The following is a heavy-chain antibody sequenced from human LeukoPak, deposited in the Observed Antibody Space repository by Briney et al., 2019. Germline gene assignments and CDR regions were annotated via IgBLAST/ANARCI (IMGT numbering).Heavy chain of an antibody. J-gene: IGHJ3*02. CDR1: GGSFSGYY. D-gene: IGHD3-3*01. CDR3: ARGRVTIFGVVIPRGRAFDI. V-gene: IGHV4-34*01. Sequence: SETLSLTCAVYGGSFSGYYWSWIRQPPGKGLEWIGEINHSGRTNYNPSLKSRVTISVDTSKNQFSLKLSSVTAADTAVYYCARGRVTIFGVVIPRGRAFDIWGQGTMVTVSS. CDR2: INHSGRT.